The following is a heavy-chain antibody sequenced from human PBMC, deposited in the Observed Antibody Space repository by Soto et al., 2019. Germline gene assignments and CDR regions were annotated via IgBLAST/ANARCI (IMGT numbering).Heavy chain of an antibody. CDR1: GGSFSGYY. D-gene: IGHD6-19*01. J-gene: IGHJ6*02. CDR2: INHSGST. CDR3: ARGVWQWLDGYYYGMDV. V-gene: IGHV4-34*01. Sequence: QVQLQQWGAGLLKPSETLSLTCAVYGGSFSGYYWSWIRQPPGKGLEWIGEINHSGSTNYNPSLKSRVTISVDTSQHQFSLKLSAVTAADTAVYYCARGVWQWLDGYYYGMDVWGQGTTVTVSS.